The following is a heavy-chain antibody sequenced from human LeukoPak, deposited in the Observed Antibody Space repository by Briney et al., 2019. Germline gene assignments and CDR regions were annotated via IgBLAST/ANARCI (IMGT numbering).Heavy chain of an antibody. J-gene: IGHJ5*02. CDR2: MNPNSGNT. Sequence: ASVKVSCKASGYTFTSYDINWVRQATGQGLEWMGWMNPNSGNTGYAQKFRGRVTMTRNTSISTAYMELGSLRSEDTAVYYCARPKFTYYDILTGTNWFDPWGQGTLVTVSS. V-gene: IGHV1-8*01. CDR1: GYTFTSYD. D-gene: IGHD3-9*01. CDR3: ARPKFTYYDILTGTNWFDP.